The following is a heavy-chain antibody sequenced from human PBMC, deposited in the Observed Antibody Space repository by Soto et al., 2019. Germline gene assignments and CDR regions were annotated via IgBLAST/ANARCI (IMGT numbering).Heavy chain of an antibody. CDR2: LYSDRDT. CDR3: ARGRRGYSYGSDWFDP. CDR1: GGSISSNSYS. J-gene: IGHJ5*02. V-gene: IGHV4-39*07. D-gene: IGHD5-18*01. Sequence: SETLSLTCSVSGGSISSNSYSWGWIRQPPGKGLEWIATLYSDRDTNYQPSLGSRVTISLDTSNNRFSLSLTSVTAADTALYYCARGRRGYSYGSDWFDPWGPGTPVTDSS.